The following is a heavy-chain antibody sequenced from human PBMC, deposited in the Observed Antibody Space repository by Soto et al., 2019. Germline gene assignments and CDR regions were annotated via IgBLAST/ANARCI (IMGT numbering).Heavy chain of an antibody. CDR3: ARAESVVVVPAAHSPGAGMDV. Sequence: QVQLVQSGAEVKKPGASVKVSCKASGYTFTSYAMHWVRQAPGQRLEWMGWINAGNGNTKYSQKFQGRVTITRDTSASTAYMELSRLRSEDTAVYYCARAESVVVVPAAHSPGAGMDVWGQGTTVTVSS. J-gene: IGHJ6*02. CDR1: GYTFTSYA. D-gene: IGHD2-2*01. V-gene: IGHV1-3*01. CDR2: INAGNGNT.